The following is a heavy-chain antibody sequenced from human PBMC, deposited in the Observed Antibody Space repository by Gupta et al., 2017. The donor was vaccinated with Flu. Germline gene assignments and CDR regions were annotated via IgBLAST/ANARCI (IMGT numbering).Heavy chain of an antibody. V-gene: IGHV3-74*01. CDR1: GFTFSSYW. D-gene: IGHD6-13*01. CDR3: ARVQAAAGKVNWFDP. J-gene: IGHJ5*02. CDR2: INSDGSST. Sequence: EVQLVESGGGLVQPGGSLRLSCAASGFTFSSYWMHWVRQAPGKGLVWVSRINSDGSSTSYADSVKGRFTISRDNAKNTLYLQMNSLRAEDTAVYYCARVQAAAGKVNWFDPWGQGTLVTVSS.